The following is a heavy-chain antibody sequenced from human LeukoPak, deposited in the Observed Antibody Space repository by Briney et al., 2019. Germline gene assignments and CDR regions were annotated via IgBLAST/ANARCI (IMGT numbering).Heavy chain of an antibody. D-gene: IGHD3-10*01. J-gene: IGHJ6*02. V-gene: IGHV3-48*03. CDR1: GFTFSSYE. Sequence: PGGSLRLSCAASGFTFSSYEMNWVRQAPGKGLEWVSYISSSGRTIYYADSVKGRFTISRDNAKNSLYLQMNSLRAEDTAVYYCARDLPITMVRGVILSGGMDVWGQGTTVTVSS. CDR3: ARDLPITMVRGVILSGGMDV. CDR2: ISSSGRTI.